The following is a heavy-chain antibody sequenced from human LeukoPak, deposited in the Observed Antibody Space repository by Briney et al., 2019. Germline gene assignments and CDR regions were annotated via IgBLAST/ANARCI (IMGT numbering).Heavy chain of an antibody. CDR2: ISSSSSYI. CDR3: AKGGIAARFPFDY. V-gene: IGHV3-21*04. J-gene: IGHJ4*02. D-gene: IGHD6-6*01. CDR1: GFTFSSYS. Sequence: GGSLRLSCAASGFTFSSYSMNWVRQAPGKGLEWVSSISSSSSYIYYADSVKGRFTISRDNSKNTLYLQMNSLRAEDTAVYYCAKGGIAARFPFDYWGQGTLVTVSS.